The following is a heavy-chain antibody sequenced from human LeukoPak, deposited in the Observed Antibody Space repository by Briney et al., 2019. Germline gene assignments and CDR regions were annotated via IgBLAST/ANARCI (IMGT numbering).Heavy chain of an antibody. J-gene: IGHJ4*02. D-gene: IGHD3-10*01. CDR2: SGDTGST. V-gene: IGHV3-23*01. CDR1: GFTLRSYA. CDR3: AKLIGGFSVY. Sequence: PGGPLRPSCVASGFTLRSYAMIWARQAPGKGLEWVSSSGDTGSTYYTDSVKGRFTISRDNSKNTLFLQMDSLRAEDTAVYYCAKLIGGFSVYWGQGTLVTVSS.